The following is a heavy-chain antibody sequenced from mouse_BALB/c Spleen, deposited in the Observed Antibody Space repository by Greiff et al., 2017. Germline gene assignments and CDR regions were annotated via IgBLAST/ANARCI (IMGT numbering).Heavy chain of an antibody. Sequence: VKLQESGAELARPGASVKMSCKASGYTFTSYTMHWVKQRPGQGLEWIGYINPSSGYTNYNQKFKDKATLTADKSSSTAYMQLSSLTSEDSAVYYCAREYGNYLFAYWGQGTLVTVSA. V-gene: IGHV1-4*01. D-gene: IGHD2-10*02. CDR3: AREYGNYLFAY. CDR1: GYTFTSYT. J-gene: IGHJ3*01. CDR2: INPSSGYT.